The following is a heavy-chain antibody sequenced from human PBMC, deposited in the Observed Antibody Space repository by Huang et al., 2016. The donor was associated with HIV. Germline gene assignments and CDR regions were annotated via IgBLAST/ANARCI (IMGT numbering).Heavy chain of an antibody. CDR3: ARGIGYSGRYFDY. D-gene: IGHD6-13*01. V-gene: IGHV4-59*01. Sequence: QVQLQESGPGLVKPSETLSLTCTVSGDSISSFYWSWVRQPPGKGLEWIGYIYYSGSTNYHPALKMRVTISVDTSKNQVSLKLSSVTAADTAVYYCARGIGYSGRYFDYWGQGALVTVSS. J-gene: IGHJ4*02. CDR1: GDSISSFY. CDR2: IYYSGST.